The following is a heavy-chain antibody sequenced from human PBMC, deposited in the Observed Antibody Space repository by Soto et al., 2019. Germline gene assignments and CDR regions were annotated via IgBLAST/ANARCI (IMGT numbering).Heavy chain of an antibody. D-gene: IGHD3-10*01. Sequence: ASVKVSCKASGGTFSSYAISWVRQAPGQGLEWMGGIIPIFGTANYAQKFQGRVTITADESTSTAYMELSSLRSEGTAVYYCARGRLWFGEFEYYFDYWGEGTLVTVSS. CDR2: IIPIFGTA. CDR1: GGTFSSYA. V-gene: IGHV1-69*13. J-gene: IGHJ4*02. CDR3: ARGRLWFGEFEYYFDY.